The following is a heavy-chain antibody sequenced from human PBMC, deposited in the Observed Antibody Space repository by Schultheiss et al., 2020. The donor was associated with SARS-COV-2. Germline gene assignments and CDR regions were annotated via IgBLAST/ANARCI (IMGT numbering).Heavy chain of an antibody. CDR2: LGFAGDV. CDR3: ARGGRSGSSYYYHYYMDV. CDR1: GFTFSSYS. J-gene: IGHJ6*03. V-gene: IGHV3-13*01. D-gene: IGHD6-6*01. Sequence: GGSLRLSCAASGFTFSSYSMNWVRQAPGKSLEWVSTLGFAGDVYYAGSVRGRFTISRDRGKTSLSLQMNNLRDDDTAIYFCARGGRSGSSYYYHYYMDVWGKGTTVTVSS.